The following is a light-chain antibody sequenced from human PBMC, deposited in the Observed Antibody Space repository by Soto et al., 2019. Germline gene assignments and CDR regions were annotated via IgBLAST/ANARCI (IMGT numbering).Light chain of an antibody. V-gene: IGLV2-8*01. CDR3: SSYAGINNLV. Sequence: QSALTQPPSASGSPGQSVTISCTGTSSDIGGYNFVSWYQQHPGKAPKLMIYDVSKRPSGVPDRFSGSKSGNTASLTVSGLQAEDEADYYCSSYAGINNLVFGGGTKVTVL. J-gene: IGLJ2*01. CDR1: SSDIGGYNF. CDR2: DVS.